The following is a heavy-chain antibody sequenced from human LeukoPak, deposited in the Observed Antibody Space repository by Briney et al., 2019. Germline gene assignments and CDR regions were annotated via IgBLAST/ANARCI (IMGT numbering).Heavy chain of an antibody. Sequence: GGSLRLSCAASGFTFSNYAMSWVRQAPGKGLEWVSVISGSGDSTYYADSVEGRFTISRDKSKNTLYLQMNSLRAEDTAVYYCAKGSRTSCYTSVDYWGQGTLVTVSS. D-gene: IGHD2-2*02. CDR1: GFTFSNYA. CDR3: AKGSRTSCYTSVDY. CDR2: ISGSGDST. J-gene: IGHJ4*02. V-gene: IGHV3-23*01.